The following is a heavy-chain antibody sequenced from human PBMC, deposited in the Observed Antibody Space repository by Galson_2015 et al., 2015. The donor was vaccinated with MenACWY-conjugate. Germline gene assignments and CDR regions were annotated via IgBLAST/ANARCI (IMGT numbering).Heavy chain of an antibody. J-gene: IGHJ4*02. D-gene: IGHD3-22*01. Sequence: SLRLSCATSGFAFGDYDMSWFRPAPGKGLEWVGFIRSKAYDGTTQSAASVQGRFTFSRDDSKSIAYLQMNRLKTEDTAVYYCTRDPMGSNYDIKWGQGTLATVSS. V-gene: IGHV3-49*03. CDR1: GFAFGDYD. CDR3: TRDPMGSNYDIK. CDR2: IRSKAYDGTT.